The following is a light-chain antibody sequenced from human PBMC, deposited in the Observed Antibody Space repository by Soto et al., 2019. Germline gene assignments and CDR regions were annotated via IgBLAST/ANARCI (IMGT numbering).Light chain of an antibody. CDR2: DVS. J-gene: IGLJ2*01. V-gene: IGLV2-14*01. Sequence: QSALTQPASVSGSPGQSITISCTGTSSDVGGYHYVSWYQQHPGKAPKLMIYDVSNRPSGVSNRFSGSKSGNTASLTISGLQAEDEADYYCSSYTSSSTSFGGGTKLTVL. CDR3: SSYTSSSTS. CDR1: SSDVGGYHY.